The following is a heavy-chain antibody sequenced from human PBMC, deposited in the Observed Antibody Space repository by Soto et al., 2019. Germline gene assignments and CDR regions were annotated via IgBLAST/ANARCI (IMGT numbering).Heavy chain of an antibody. CDR3: AKEGGLSGSYYISSSYYFDY. Sequence: QVQLVESGGGVVQPGRSLRLSCVASGFTFSSYGMHWVRQAPGKGLERVAIISYDGSNTYYADSVKGRITISRDSSQNTLYRQMNSLRAEDTSVYYCAKEGGLSGSYYISSSYYFDYWGQGTLVTVSS. CDR1: GFTFSSYG. V-gene: IGHV3-30*18. J-gene: IGHJ4*02. CDR2: ISYDGSNT. D-gene: IGHD1-26*01.